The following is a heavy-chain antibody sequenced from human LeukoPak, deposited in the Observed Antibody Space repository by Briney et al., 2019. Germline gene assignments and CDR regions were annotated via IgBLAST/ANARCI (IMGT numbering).Heavy chain of an antibody. J-gene: IGHJ5*02. CDR1: GFTFSSYA. CDR3: AREMGIAAAGTWFDP. V-gene: IGHV3-30*04. CDR2: ISYDGSNK. Sequence: GGSLRLSCAASGFTFSSYAMHWVRQAPGKWLEWVAVISYDGSNKYYADSVKGRFTISRDNSKNTLYLQMNSLRAEDTAVYYCAREMGIAAAGTWFDPWGQGTLVTVSS. D-gene: IGHD6-13*01.